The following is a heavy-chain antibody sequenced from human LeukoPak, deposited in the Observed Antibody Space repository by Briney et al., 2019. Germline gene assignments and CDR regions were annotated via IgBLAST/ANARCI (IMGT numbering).Heavy chain of an antibody. D-gene: IGHD2-2*02. V-gene: IGHV3-30*02. J-gene: IGHJ5*02. CDR1: GFTFSSYG. CDR3: AKDDCSSTTCYTANWFDP. Sequence: PGGSLRLSCAASGFTFSSYGMHWVRQAPGKGLEWVAFIRYDGSNKYYADSVKGRFTISRDNSKNTLYLQMNSLRAEDTALYYCAKDDCSSTTCYTANWFDPWGQGTLVTVSS. CDR2: IRYDGSNK.